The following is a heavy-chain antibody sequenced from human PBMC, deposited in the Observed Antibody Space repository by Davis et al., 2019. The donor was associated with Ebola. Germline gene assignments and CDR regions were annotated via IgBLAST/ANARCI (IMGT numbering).Heavy chain of an antibody. D-gene: IGHD1-26*01. CDR2: LSGSGAMT. Sequence: GESLKISCVASGFTLSNDAMSWVRQAPGKGLKWVSGLSGSGAMTYYADSVRGRFTISRDNSKNTLFLQMYSLRVEDTAVYYCARGLWEEFDQWGQGTPVTVSS. CDR1: GFTLSNDA. CDR3: ARGLWEEFDQ. V-gene: IGHV3-23*01. J-gene: IGHJ4*02.